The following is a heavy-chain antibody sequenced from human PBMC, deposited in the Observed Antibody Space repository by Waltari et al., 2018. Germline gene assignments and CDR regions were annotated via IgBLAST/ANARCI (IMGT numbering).Heavy chain of an antibody. CDR2: INPNTGYT. V-gene: IGHV1-46*01. Sequence: QVQLVQSEAEVKEPGASVNISCKPSGYTFSYYYLPWVRQAPGQGLGWMGIINPNTGYTTLAQQFQGRVDMTRDMSTSTVIMGMKSLRAEDTAIYFCARGGDSYGSGSNPHRRHFDYWGQGTLVAVSS. J-gene: IGHJ4*02. D-gene: IGHD3-10*01. CDR1: GYTFSYYY. CDR3: ARGGDSYGSGSNPHRRHFDY.